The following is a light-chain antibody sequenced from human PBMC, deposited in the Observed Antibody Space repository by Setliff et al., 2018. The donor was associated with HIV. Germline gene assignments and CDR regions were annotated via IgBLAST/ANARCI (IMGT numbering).Light chain of an antibody. CDR2: STN. Sequence: QPVVTQEPSFAVSPGGTVTLTCGLSSGSVSTSSYPSWYQQTPGQAPRTLIYSTNTRSSGVPDRFSGSILGNKAALTITGAQADDESDYYCVLYMGSGIWVFGGGTK. CDR3: VLYMGSGIWV. V-gene: IGLV8-61*01. J-gene: IGLJ3*02. CDR1: SGSVSTSSY.